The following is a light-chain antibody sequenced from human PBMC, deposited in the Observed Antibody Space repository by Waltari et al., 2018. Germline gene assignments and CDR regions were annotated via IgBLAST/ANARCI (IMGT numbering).Light chain of an antibody. J-gene: IGKJ1*01. V-gene: IGKV3-20*01. CDR1: QSVGRY. CDR2: DAS. Sequence: EIVLTQSPGTLSLSPGERATLSCRASQSVGRYLAWYKQQHGQAPMLRIYDASTRATGIPDRFSGGGSGTDFSLTISRLEPEDFAVYYCQMYVRLPVTFGQGTKVEI. CDR3: QMYVRLPVT.